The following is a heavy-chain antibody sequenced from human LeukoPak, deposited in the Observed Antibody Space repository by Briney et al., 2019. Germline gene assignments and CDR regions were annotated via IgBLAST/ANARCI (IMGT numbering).Heavy chain of an antibody. J-gene: IGHJ6*03. Sequence: KPSETLSLTCTVSFGSISSSSYYWGWIRQPPGKGLEWIGSIYYSGDTYYNPSLQSRVTLSVDASKYHFSLKLSSVTAADTAVYYCARVPFGVARLKYFYYMDVWGKGTTVTVSS. CDR2: IYYSGDT. V-gene: IGHV4-39*07. D-gene: IGHD3-3*01. CDR3: ARVPFGVARLKYFYYMDV. CDR1: FGSISSSSYY.